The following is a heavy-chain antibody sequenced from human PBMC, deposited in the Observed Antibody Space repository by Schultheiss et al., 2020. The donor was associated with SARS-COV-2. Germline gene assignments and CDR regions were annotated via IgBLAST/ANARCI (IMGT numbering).Heavy chain of an antibody. D-gene: IGHD4-23*01. J-gene: IGHJ6*02. CDR3: AKGELQARYYAMKV. Sequence: GGSLRLSCAASGFTFSSYGMHWVRQAPGKGLEWVSAISGSGGSTYYASSVKGRFTISRDNSKDSLFLQMHNLRGDDTALYYCAKGELQARYYAMKVWGQGTTVTVSS. CDR1: GFTFSSYG. CDR2: ISGSGGST. V-gene: IGHV3-23*01.